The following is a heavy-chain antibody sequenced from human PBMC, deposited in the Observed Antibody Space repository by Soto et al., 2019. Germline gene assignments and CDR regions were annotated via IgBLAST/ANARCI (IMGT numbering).Heavy chain of an antibody. D-gene: IGHD3-10*01. CDR1: GFTFSSYA. J-gene: IGHJ4*02. CDR2: ISGSGGST. Sequence: GGSLRLSCAASGFTFSSYAMSWVRQAPGKGLEWVSAISGSGGSTYCADSVKGRFTISRDNSKNTLYLQMNSLRAEDTAVYYCAKDRRPSPDITMVRGVIVDYWGQGTLVTVSS. V-gene: IGHV3-23*01. CDR3: AKDRRPSPDITMVRGVIVDY.